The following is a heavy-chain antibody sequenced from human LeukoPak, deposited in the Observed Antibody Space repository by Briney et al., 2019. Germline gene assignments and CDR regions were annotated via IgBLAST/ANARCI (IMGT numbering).Heavy chain of an antibody. J-gene: IGHJ4*02. CDR2: IKEDGNEK. CDR3: ARVSYFVMVVPATTYYFDH. D-gene: IGHD2-15*01. V-gene: IGHV3-7*01. CDR1: GFTFSSYS. Sequence: GGSLRLSCAASGFTFSSYSMNWVRQAPGKGLEWVANIKEDGNEKYYVDSVKGRFTISRDNAKNSLYLQMNSLRAEDTAVYYCARVSYFVMVVPATTYYFDHWGQGTLVTVSS.